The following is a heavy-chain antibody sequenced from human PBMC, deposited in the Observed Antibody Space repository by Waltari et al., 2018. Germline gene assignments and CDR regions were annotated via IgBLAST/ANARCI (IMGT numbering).Heavy chain of an antibody. D-gene: IGHD3-16*01. J-gene: IGHJ4*02. V-gene: IGHV3-33*01. CDR1: GFLFNNHG. Sequence: QVHLVESGGGVVQPGRSLRLSCVASGFLFNNHGMHWVRQAPGKGPEWGAGKWYDGSNQGYADSVRGRFTISRDNSKYMIFLQMNSQRGEDTAVYYCARDPHDYVWGYFDYWGRGTLVTVSS. CDR2: KWYDGSNQ. CDR3: ARDPHDYVWGYFDY.